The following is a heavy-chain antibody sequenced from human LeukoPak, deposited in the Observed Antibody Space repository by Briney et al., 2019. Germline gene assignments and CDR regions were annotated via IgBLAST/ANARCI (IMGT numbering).Heavy chain of an antibody. V-gene: IGHV4-39*07. CDR2: IYYSGST. D-gene: IGHD3-10*01. CDR3: ARTRITMVRGVMRSGWVPDY. Sequence: KPSETLSLTCTVSGGSIRSSSYYWGWIRQPPGKGLEWIGSIYYSGSTYYNPSLKSRVTISVDTSKNQFSLKLSSVTAADTAVYYCARTRITMVRGVMRSGWVPDYWGQGTLVTVSS. CDR1: GGSIRSSSYY. J-gene: IGHJ4*02.